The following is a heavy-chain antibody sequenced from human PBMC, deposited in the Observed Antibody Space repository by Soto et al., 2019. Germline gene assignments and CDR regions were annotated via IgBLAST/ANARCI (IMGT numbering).Heavy chain of an antibody. CDR3: ARDYDFIQGAFDI. CDR2: VHHSGST. CDR1: GGSISSGGYY. J-gene: IGHJ3*02. Sequence: VQLQESGPGLVKPSETLSLTCSVSGGSISSGGYYWSWIRQHPGKGLEWIGYVHHSGSTYYSPSLKSRVTLSIDTSKNHFSLKLSSVTAAYTAVYYCARDYDFIQGAFDIWGQGTMVIVSS. V-gene: IGHV4-31*03. D-gene: IGHD3-16*01.